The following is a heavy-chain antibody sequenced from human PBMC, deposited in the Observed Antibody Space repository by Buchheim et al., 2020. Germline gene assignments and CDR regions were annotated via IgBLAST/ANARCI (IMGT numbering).Heavy chain of an antibody. V-gene: IGHV3-30*18. Sequence: QVQLMESGGGVVQPGRSLRLSCAASGFTFSSYGMHWVRQAPGKGLEWVAVISYDGSNKYYADSVKGRFTISRDNSKNTLYLQMNSLRAEDTAVYYCAKDFDVDTAMPDYWGQGTL. J-gene: IGHJ4*02. CDR3: AKDFDVDTAMPDY. D-gene: IGHD5-18*01. CDR2: ISYDGSNK. CDR1: GFTFSSYG.